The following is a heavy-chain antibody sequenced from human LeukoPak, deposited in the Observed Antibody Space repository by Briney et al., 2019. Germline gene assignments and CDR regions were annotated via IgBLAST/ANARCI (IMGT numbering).Heavy chain of an antibody. Sequence: ASVKVSCKASGYTFIGYYMHWVRQAPAQGLEWMGWINPNSGGTNYAQKFQGRVTMTRDTSISTAYMELSRLRSDDTAVYYCARDHRITMIAPGYWGQGTLVTVSS. V-gene: IGHV1-2*02. CDR1: GYTFIGYY. J-gene: IGHJ4*02. D-gene: IGHD3-22*01. CDR2: INPNSGGT. CDR3: ARDHRITMIAPGY.